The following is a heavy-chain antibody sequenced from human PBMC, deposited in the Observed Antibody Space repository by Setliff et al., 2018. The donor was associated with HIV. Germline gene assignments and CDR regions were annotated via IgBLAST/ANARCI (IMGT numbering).Heavy chain of an antibody. D-gene: IGHD3-22*01. V-gene: IGHV4-38-2*02. CDR3: ARDYYDSSGYIFFPGLPDY. CDR1: GYSISSGYY. CDR2: IYHSGST. Sequence: NPSETLSLTCAVSGYSISSGYYWGWIRQPPGKGLEWIGSIYHSGSTYYNPSLKSRVTISVDTSKNQFSLKLSSVTAADTAVYYCARDYYDSSGYIFFPGLPDYWGQGTLVTVSS. J-gene: IGHJ4*02.